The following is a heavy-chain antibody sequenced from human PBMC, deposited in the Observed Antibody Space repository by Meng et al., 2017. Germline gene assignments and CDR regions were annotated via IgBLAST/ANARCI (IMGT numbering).Heavy chain of an antibody. Sequence: NPVPSVTVASRPSEYNLTGYIKQWVRRAHGQGLEWIARINPKSGDTHYAQKFQAVVTMTGDTSISTAYMELSGLRSDDTAMYYCARDEDISAAGKLFGDYWGQGTLVTVSS. V-gene: IGHV1-2*06. CDR2: INPKSGDT. CDR3: ARDEDISAAGKLFGDY. D-gene: IGHD6-25*01. CDR1: EYNLTGYI. J-gene: IGHJ4*02.